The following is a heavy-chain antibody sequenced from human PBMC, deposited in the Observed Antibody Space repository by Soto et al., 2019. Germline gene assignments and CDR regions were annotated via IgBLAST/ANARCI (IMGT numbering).Heavy chain of an antibody. D-gene: IGHD2-21*02. Sequence: QVQLVQSGDEVKEPGASVKVSCKASGYTFNIFDISWVRQAPGQGLEWMGWISARNGNTDYAQKVQGRVTMTIDSSTSTDYMELRSLRSDDTSIYYCARAGAEVTSHFDYWGQGTLVTVSS. J-gene: IGHJ4*02. V-gene: IGHV1-18*01. CDR2: ISARNGNT. CDR1: GYTFNIFD. CDR3: ARAGAEVTSHFDY.